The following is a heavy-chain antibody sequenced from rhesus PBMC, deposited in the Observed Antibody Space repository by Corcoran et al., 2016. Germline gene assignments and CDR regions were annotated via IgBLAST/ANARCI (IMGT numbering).Heavy chain of an antibody. J-gene: IGHJ4*01. Sequence: QVQLQESGPGLVKPSETLSLTCAVSGASISSSWWSWIRPPPGKEREWIGEIKGNSGSTSYNPALKSRVTIAKDASKNQFSLKLSSVTAADTAVYYCARVIAAAGIFDYWGQGVLVTVSS. CDR1: GASISSSW. D-gene: IGHD6-25*01. CDR2: IKGNSGST. V-gene: IGHV4-80*01. CDR3: ARVIAAAGIFDY.